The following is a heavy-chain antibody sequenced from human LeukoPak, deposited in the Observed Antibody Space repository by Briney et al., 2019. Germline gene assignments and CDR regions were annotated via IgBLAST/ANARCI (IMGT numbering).Heavy chain of an antibody. J-gene: IGHJ2*01. CDR3: ARSYYYDTAWYFDL. CDR2: IRYDGSNK. CDR1: GFTFSSYG. D-gene: IGHD3-22*01. V-gene: IGHV3-30*02. Sequence: GGSLRLSCATSGFTFSSYGMHWVRQAPGKGLEWVAFIRYDGSNKYYADSVKGRFTISRDNSKNTLYLQMNSLRTEDTAVYYCARSYYYDTAWYFDLWGRGTLVTVSS.